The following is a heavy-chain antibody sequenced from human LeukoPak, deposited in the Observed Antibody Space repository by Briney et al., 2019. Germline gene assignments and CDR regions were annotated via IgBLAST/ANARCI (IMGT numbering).Heavy chain of an antibody. V-gene: IGHV4-4*02. CDR1: GGSISSSNW. CDR3: AKALPLYDFWSGYYPGDY. D-gene: IGHD3-3*01. Sequence: SETLSLTCAVSGGSISSSNWWSWVRQPPGKGLEWIGEIYHSGSTNYNPSLKSRVTISVDKSKNQFSLKLSSVTAADTAVYYCAKALPLYDFWSGYYPGDYWGQGTLVTVSS. J-gene: IGHJ4*02. CDR2: IYHSGST.